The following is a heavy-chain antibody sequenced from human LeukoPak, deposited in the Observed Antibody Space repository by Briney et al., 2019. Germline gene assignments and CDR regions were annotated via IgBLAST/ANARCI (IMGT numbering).Heavy chain of an antibody. CDR2: INPSGGST. V-gene: IGHV1-46*01. J-gene: IGHJ6*03. D-gene: IGHD3-3*02. CDR1: GYTFTSYY. Sequence: GASVKVSCKASGYTFTSYYMHWVRQAPGHGLEWMGIINPSGGSTSYAQKFQDRVTMTRDMSTSTVYMELSSLSSVTAADTAVYYCARHVWGGGWLKGHPSRPQLSPIYYYYYMDVWGKGTTVTISS. CDR3: ARHVWGGGWLKGHPSRPQLSPIYYYYYMDV.